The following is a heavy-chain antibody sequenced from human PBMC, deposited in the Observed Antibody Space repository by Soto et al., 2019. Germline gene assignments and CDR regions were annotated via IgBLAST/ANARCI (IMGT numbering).Heavy chain of an antibody. V-gene: IGHV1-24*01. CDR3: AAANRGRAVAPFFDY. CDR2: FDPEDGET. CDR1: GYTLTELS. J-gene: IGHJ4*02. D-gene: IGHD6-19*01. Sequence: ASVKVSCKVSGYTLTELSMHWVRQAPGKGLEWMGGFDPEDGETIYAQKFQGRVTMTEDTSTDTAYMELSSLRSEDMAVYYCAAANRGRAVAPFFDYWGQGTLVTVSS.